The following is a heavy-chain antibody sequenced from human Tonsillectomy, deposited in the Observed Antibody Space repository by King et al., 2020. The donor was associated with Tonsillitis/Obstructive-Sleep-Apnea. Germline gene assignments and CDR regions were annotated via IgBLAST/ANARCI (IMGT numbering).Heavy chain of an antibody. CDR2: IYTSGST. V-gene: IGHV4-4*07. Sequence: QLQESGPGLVKPSETLSLTCTVSGRSISSYYWSWIRQPAGKGLEWIGRIYTSGSTNYNPSLKSRVTMSVDTSKNQFSLKLSSVTAADTAVYYCARDGAIVLMVSAFDIWGQGTMVTVSS. CDR3: ARDGAIVLMVSAFDI. CDR1: GRSISSYY. J-gene: IGHJ3*02. D-gene: IGHD2-8*01.